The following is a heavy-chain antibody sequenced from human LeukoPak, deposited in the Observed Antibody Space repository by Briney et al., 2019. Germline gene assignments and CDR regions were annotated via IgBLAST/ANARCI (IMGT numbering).Heavy chain of an antibody. V-gene: IGHV1-18*01. J-gene: IGHJ6*03. CDR1: GYTFTSYG. Sequence: ASVKVSCKASGYTFTSYGISWVRQAPGQGLEWMGWISAHDGNTNYAQKLQGRVTMTTDTSTSTAYMELRSLRSDDTAVYYCARSAGTTYYYYYYMDVWGKGTTVTVSS. D-gene: IGHD1-1*01. CDR2: ISAHDGNT. CDR3: ARSAGTTYYYYYYMDV.